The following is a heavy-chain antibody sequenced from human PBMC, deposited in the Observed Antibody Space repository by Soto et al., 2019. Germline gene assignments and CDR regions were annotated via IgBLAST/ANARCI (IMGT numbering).Heavy chain of an antibody. CDR2: IIPIFGTA. Sequence: GASVKVSCKASGYTFTSYAMHWLRQAPGQRLEWMGGIIPIFGTANYAQKYQGRVTITADESTSTAYMELSSLRSEDTAVYYCARELRYCDWLESQRHYGMDVWGQGTTVTVSS. CDR3: ARELRYCDWLESQRHYGMDV. V-gene: IGHV1-69*13. CDR1: GYTFTSYA. D-gene: IGHD3-9*01. J-gene: IGHJ6*02.